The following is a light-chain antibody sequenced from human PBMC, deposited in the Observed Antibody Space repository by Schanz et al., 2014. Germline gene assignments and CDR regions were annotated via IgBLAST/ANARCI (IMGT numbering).Light chain of an antibody. Sequence: EIVLTQSPATLSVSPGERATLSCRASQSVSSYVAWYQQRPGQAPRLLIYDASNRATGIPARFSGSGSGTDFTLTISGLEPEDFALYYCQQYNSYSLYTFGQGTKLEIK. CDR1: QSVSSY. V-gene: IGKV3-11*01. J-gene: IGKJ2*01. CDR2: DAS. CDR3: QQYNSYSLYT.